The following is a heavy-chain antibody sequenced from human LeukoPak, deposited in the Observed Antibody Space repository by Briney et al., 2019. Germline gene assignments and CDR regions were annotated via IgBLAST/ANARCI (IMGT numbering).Heavy chain of an antibody. V-gene: IGHV3-11*01. D-gene: IGHD3-3*01. J-gene: IGHJ4*02. CDR2: ISSSGSTI. CDR1: GFTFSDYY. CDR3: ARVRASRFLEWLLSH. Sequence: GGSLRLSCAASGFTFSDYYMSWIRQAPGKGLEWVSYISSSGSTIYYADSVKGRFTISRDNAKNSLYLQVNSLRAEDTAVYYCARVRASRFLEWLLSHWGQGTLVTVSS.